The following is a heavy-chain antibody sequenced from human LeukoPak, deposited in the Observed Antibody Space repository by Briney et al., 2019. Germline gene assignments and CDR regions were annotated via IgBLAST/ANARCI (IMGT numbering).Heavy chain of an antibody. CDR3: AVKTGRQWPPLKYNWFDP. D-gene: IGHD6-19*01. CDR1: GGSFSDYY. V-gene: IGHV4-34*01. Sequence: SETLSLTCAVYGGSFSDYYWSWIRQPPGTGLEWIGEINHSGSTNYNPSLKSRVTISVDKSKNQFSLKLNSVTAADTAVYYCAVKTGRQWPPLKYNWFDPWGQGTLVTVSS. J-gene: IGHJ5*02. CDR2: INHSGST.